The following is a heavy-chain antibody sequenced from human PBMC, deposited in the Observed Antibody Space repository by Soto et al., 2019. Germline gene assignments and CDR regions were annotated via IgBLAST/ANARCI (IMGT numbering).Heavy chain of an antibody. CDR1: GFALSTSGVG. CDR3: AHRWAASHHHAFDI. D-gene: IGHD6-13*01. V-gene: IGHV2-5*02. J-gene: IGHJ3*02. Sequence: QITLKESGPTLVRPTQTLTLTCTFSGFALSTSGVGVGWIRQPPGKALEWRALIYWDDDKCYSPSLKSRLTITKDTSKNHVVLTMTNMDPVDTATYYCAHRWAASHHHAFDIWGQGTMVTVSS. CDR2: IYWDDDK.